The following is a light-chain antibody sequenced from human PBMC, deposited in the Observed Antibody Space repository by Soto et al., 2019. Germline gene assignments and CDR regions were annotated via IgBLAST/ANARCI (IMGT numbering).Light chain of an antibody. V-gene: IGKV3-15*01. Sequence: EIVMTQSPATLSVSPGERATLSCRASQSVSSNLAWYQQKPGQAPRLLIYGASTRATGIPARFSGSGSGTEITLIISILQSEDFAVYYCQPYNNWPRCTFGQGTKLEIK. CDR3: QPYNNWPRCT. CDR2: GAS. J-gene: IGKJ2*02. CDR1: QSVSSN.